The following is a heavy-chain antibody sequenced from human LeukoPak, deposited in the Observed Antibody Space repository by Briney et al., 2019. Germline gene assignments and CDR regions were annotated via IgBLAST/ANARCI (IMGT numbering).Heavy chain of an antibody. D-gene: IGHD3-16*01. V-gene: IGHV1-69*05. CDR3: ARDTPYGGGPALFDP. CDR1: GGTFSSYA. J-gene: IGHJ5*02. Sequence: ASVTVSCKASGGTFSSYAISWVRQAPGQGLEWMGGIIPIFGTANYAQKFQGRVTITTDESTSTAYMELSSLRSEDTAVYYCARDTPYGGGPALFDPWGQGTLVTVSS. CDR2: IIPIFGTA.